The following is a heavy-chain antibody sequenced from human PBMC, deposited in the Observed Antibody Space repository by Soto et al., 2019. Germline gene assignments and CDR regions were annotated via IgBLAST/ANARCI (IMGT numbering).Heavy chain of an antibody. CDR3: ARDGGSGWPPGPSHYFDY. D-gene: IGHD6-19*01. CDR2: IYYSGST. CDR1: GGSISSGGYY. J-gene: IGHJ4*02. V-gene: IGHV4-31*03. Sequence: SETLSLTCTVSGGSISSGGYYWSWIRQHPGKGLEWIGYIYYSGSTYYNPSLKSRVTISVDTSKNQFSLKLSSVAAADTAVYYCARDGGSGWPPGPSHYFDYWGQGTLVTVSS.